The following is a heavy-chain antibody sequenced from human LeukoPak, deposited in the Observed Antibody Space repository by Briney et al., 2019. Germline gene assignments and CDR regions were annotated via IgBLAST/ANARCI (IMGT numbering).Heavy chain of an antibody. J-gene: IGHJ6*03. D-gene: IGHD6-13*01. CDR1: GYTFTGYY. CDR3: ARDVGLSSSWYLSNYMDV. CDR2: INPNSGGT. Sequence: ASVKVSCKASGYTFTGYYMHWVRQAPGQGLEWMGWINPNSGGTNYAQKFQGRVTMTRDTSISTAYMELSRLRSDDTAVYYCARDVGLSSSWYLSNYMDVWGKGTTVTVSS. V-gene: IGHV1-2*02.